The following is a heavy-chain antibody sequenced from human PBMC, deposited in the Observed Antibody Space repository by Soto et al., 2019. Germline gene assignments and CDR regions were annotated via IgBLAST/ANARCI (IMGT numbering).Heavy chain of an antibody. CDR3: ARKSYYDFWSGPPMDV. Sequence: QVQLVQSGAEVKKPGASVKVSCKASGYTFTSYDINWVRQATGQGLEWMGWMNPNSGNTGYAQKFQGRVTMTRNTSISTAYMELSSLRSEDTAVYYCARKSYYDFWSGPPMDVWGTGTTVTVSS. J-gene: IGHJ6*03. CDR2: MNPNSGNT. CDR1: GYTFTSYD. D-gene: IGHD3-3*01. V-gene: IGHV1-8*01.